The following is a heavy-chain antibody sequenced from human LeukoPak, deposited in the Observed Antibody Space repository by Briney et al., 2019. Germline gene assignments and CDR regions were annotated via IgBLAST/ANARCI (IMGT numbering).Heavy chain of an antibody. D-gene: IGHD6-13*01. V-gene: IGHV4-4*09. CDR3: ATRGIAAAGTVGWFDP. CDR2: VYSGGKT. J-gene: IGHJ5*02. Sequence: SETLSLTCTVSGDSISPFYWSWIRQPPGKGLEWLAYVYSGGKTFYKPSLKSRVTISVDTSKNQFSLKLSSVTAADTAVYYCATRGIAAAGTVGWFDPWGQGTLVTVSS. CDR1: GDSISPFY.